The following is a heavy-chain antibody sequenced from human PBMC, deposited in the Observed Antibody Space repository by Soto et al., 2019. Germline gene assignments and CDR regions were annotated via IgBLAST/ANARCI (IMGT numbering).Heavy chain of an antibody. J-gene: IGHJ6*02. V-gene: IGHV1-69*06. D-gene: IGHD1-7*01. CDR3: ARDITGTTALGYYYGMDV. CDR2: IIPIFGTA. Sequence: SVKVSCKASGGTFSSYAISWVRQAPGQGLEWMGGIIPIFGTANYAQKFQGRVTITADKSTSTAYMELSSLRSEDTAVYYCARDITGTTALGYYYGMDVWGQGTTVTVSS. CDR1: GGTFSSYA.